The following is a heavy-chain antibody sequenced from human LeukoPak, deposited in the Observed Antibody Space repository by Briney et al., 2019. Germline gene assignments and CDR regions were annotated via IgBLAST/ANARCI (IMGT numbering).Heavy chain of an antibody. D-gene: IGHD3-22*01. V-gene: IGHV1-69*13. Sequence: GASVKVSCKASGYTFTTYYIHWVRQAPGQGLEWMGGIIPIFGTANYAQKFQGRVTITADESTSTAYMELSSLRSEDTAVYYCARDKGSYDSSGYYSGVYWGQGTLVTVSS. CDR1: GYTFTTYY. CDR3: ARDKGSYDSSGYYSGVY. CDR2: IIPIFGTA. J-gene: IGHJ4*02.